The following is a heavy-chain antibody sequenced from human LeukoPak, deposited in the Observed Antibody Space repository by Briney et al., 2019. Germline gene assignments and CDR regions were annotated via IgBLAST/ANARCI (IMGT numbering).Heavy chain of an antibody. V-gene: IGHV1-69*01. CDR3: ASGAYCGGDCYPASGDY. CDR2: IIPIFGTA. Sequence: SVKVSCKASGGTFSSYAISWVRQAPGQGLEWMGGIIPIFGTANYAQKFQGRVTITADESTSTAYMELSSLRSEDTAVYYCASGAYCGGDCYPASGDYWGQGTLVTVSS. J-gene: IGHJ4*02. CDR1: GGTFSSYA. D-gene: IGHD2-21*02.